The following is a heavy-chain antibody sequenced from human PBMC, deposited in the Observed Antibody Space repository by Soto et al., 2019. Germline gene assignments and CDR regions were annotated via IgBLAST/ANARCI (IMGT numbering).Heavy chain of an antibody. CDR2: IYSGGST. D-gene: IGHD6-13*01. CDR3: ARASIAAAGYYFDY. Sequence: EVQLVESGGGLIQPGGSLRLSCAASGFTVSTNYMSWVRQAPGKGLVWVSVIYSGGSTYYADSVKGRFTISRDNSKNTLYLQMNSLRAEDTAVYYCARASIAAAGYYFDYWGQGTLVTVSS. V-gene: IGHV3-53*01. CDR1: GFTVSTNY. J-gene: IGHJ4*02.